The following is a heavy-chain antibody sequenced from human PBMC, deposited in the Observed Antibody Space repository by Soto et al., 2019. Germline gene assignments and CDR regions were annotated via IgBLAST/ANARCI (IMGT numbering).Heavy chain of an antibody. Sequence: SSETLSLTCTVSGGSISSYYWSWIRQPPGKGLEWIGYIYYSGSTKYNPSLKSRVTISVDTSKNQFSLKLSSVTAADTAVYYCARDRRPGHWFDPWGQGTLVTVSS. D-gene: IGHD2-8*02. CDR1: GGSISSYY. CDR3: ARDRRPGHWFDP. J-gene: IGHJ5*02. V-gene: IGHV4-59*01. CDR2: IYYSGST.